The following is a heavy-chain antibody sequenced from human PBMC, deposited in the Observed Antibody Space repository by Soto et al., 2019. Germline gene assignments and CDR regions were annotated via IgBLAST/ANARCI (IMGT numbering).Heavy chain of an antibody. Sequence: EVQLLESGGGLVQPGGSLRLSCAASGFTFSSYAMSWVRQAPGKGLEWVSALSCSGGSTYYADSVKGRFTISRDNSKNTLYLQMNSLRAEDTAVYYCAATAGRYDAVGYWGQGTLVTVSS. CDR1: GFTFSSYA. J-gene: IGHJ4*02. V-gene: IGHV3-23*01. CDR2: LSCSGGST. CDR3: AATAGRYDAVGY. D-gene: IGHD5-12*01.